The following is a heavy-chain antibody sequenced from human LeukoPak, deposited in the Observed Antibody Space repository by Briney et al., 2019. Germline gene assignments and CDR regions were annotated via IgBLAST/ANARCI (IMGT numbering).Heavy chain of an antibody. CDR3: ARIGDYGSGSEGFDP. J-gene: IGHJ5*02. V-gene: IGHV1-46*04. Sequence: ASVKVSCKASGYTFTSYYIHWVRQAPGQGLEWMGIISPSVGTTTYAQKLEDRVTMTRDTSTNTVYMELRSLRSEDTAVYYCARIGDYGSGSEGFDPWGQGTLVTVSS. CDR2: ISPSVGTT. D-gene: IGHD3-10*01. CDR1: GYTFTSYY.